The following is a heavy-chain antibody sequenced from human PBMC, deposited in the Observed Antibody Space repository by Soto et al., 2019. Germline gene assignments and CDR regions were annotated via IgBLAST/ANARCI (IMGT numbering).Heavy chain of an antibody. D-gene: IGHD1-26*01. V-gene: IGHV3-30-3*01. CDR2: VSFAGTNK. J-gene: IGHJ6*01. CDR1: GFTFSNYV. CDR3: ARDGCAVGYYGLDV. Sequence: QVQLVESGGGVVQPGRSLRLSCVASGFTFSNYVMHWVRRAPGKGLEWVAVVSFAGTNKYYPDSVKGRFTISRDNSRNTLSLEMHSLTAEDTAVYYCARDGCAVGYYGLDVWGQGTPVTVSP.